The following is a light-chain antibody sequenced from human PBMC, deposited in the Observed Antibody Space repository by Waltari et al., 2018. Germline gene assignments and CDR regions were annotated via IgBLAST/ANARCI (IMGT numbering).Light chain of an antibody. CDR2: DVS. J-gene: IGLJ1*01. CDR3: SSYAGSNTFI. Sequence: QAALTQPPSVSGSPGQSVTISCTGTSSDIGGYHYVSWYQQHPGKAPKFMIYDVSKRPSGVSDRFSGSKSGNTASLTISGLQAEDEADYYCSSYAGSNTFIFGAGTRLTVL. V-gene: IGLV2-11*01. CDR1: SSDIGGYHY.